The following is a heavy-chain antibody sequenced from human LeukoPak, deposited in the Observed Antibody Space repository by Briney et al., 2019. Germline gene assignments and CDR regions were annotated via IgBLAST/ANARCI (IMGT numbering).Heavy chain of an antibody. CDR3: ARGGKVVPAARDYYYYYYTDV. Sequence: ASVKVSCKASGYTFTGYYMHWVRQAPGQGLEWMGWINPNSGGTNYAQKFQGRVTMTRDTSISTAYMELSRLRSDDTAVYYCARGGKVVPAARDYYYYYYTDVWGKGTTVTVSS. V-gene: IGHV1-2*02. D-gene: IGHD2-2*01. CDR2: INPNSGGT. J-gene: IGHJ6*03. CDR1: GYTFTGYY.